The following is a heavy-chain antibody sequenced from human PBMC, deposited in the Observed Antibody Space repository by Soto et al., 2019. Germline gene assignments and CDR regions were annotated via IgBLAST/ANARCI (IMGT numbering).Heavy chain of an antibody. Sequence: SCAASGFTFSSYAMHWVRQAPGKGLVWVSRINSDGSSTSYADSVKGRFTISRDNAKNTLYLQMNSLRAEDTAVYYCARVGPWLLNAFDIWGQGTMVTVSS. CDR1: GFTFSSYA. CDR3: ARVGPWLLNAFDI. V-gene: IGHV3-74*01. D-gene: IGHD3-22*01. J-gene: IGHJ3*02. CDR2: INSDGSST.